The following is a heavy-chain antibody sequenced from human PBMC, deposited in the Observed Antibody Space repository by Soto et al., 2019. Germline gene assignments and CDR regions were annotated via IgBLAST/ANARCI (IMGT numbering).Heavy chain of an antibody. CDR1: GGTFSSYA. V-gene: IGHV1-69*06. CDR2: IVPIFGTA. Sequence: ASVKVSCKASGGTFSSYAISWVRQAPGQGLEWMGGIVPIFGTANYAQKFQGRVTITADKSTSTAYMELSSLRSEDTAVYYCARVLTVTTFEVEYNWFDPWGQGTLVTVSS. CDR3: ARVLTVTTFEVEYNWFDP. J-gene: IGHJ5*02. D-gene: IGHD4-17*01.